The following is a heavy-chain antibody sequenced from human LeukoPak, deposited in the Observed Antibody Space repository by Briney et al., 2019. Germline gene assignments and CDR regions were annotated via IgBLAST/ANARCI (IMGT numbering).Heavy chain of an antibody. V-gene: IGHV3-23*01. CDR3: GRDLGGRSGY. CDR1: GFTFSSYA. J-gene: IGHJ4*02. D-gene: IGHD1-26*01. Sequence: GGSLRLSCAASGFTFSSYAMSWVRQAPGKGLEWVSAISGSGGSTYYADSVKGRFSISRGNAKNTLYLQMNSLRAEDTAVYYCGRDLGGRSGYWGQGTLVTVSS. CDR2: ISGSGGST.